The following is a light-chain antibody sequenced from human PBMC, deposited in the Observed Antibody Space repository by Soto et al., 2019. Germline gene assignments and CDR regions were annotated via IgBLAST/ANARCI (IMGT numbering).Light chain of an antibody. Sequence: SYELTQPLSVSVALGQTARITGEGNNIGSKNVHWYQQKPGQAPVLVIYRDSNRPSGIPERFSGSNSGNTATLTISRAQAGDEADYYCQVWDSSTVVFGGGTKLTVL. J-gene: IGLJ2*01. CDR1: NIGSKN. CDR2: RDS. CDR3: QVWDSSTVV. V-gene: IGLV3-9*01.